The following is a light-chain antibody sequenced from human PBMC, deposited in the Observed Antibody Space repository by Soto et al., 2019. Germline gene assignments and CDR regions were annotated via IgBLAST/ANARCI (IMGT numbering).Light chain of an antibody. V-gene: IGKV3D-15*01. CDR1: QSVRNN. Sequence: EILMTQSPATLSVSPGERATLSCRASQSVRNNLAWYQLKPGQAPRLLIYGASTRATGIPARFSGSGSGTEFTLTISSLQSEDFAVYYCQQYNNWPPLTFGGGTKVEIK. J-gene: IGKJ4*01. CDR3: QQYNNWPPLT. CDR2: GAS.